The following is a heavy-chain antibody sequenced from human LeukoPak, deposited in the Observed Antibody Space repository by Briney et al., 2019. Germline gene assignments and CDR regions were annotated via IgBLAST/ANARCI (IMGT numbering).Heavy chain of an antibody. CDR2: IYSDGST. J-gene: IGHJ4*02. Sequence: PGGSLRLSCAASGFIFSGDFMSWVRQAPGKGLEWVSVIYSDGSTYFADSVKGRFTISRDNSKNTLDLQMTGLRAEGTAVYYCARERGRGRDSPWFDYWGQGTLVTVSS. V-gene: IGHV3-53*01. D-gene: IGHD1-26*01. CDR1: GFIFSGDF. CDR3: ARERGRGRDSPWFDY.